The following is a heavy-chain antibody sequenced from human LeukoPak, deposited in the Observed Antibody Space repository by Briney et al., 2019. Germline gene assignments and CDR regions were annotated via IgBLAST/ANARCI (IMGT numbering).Heavy chain of an antibody. J-gene: IGHJ4*02. CDR3: AREPGTPFDY. CDR1: GFTFSSYA. Sequence: GGSLRLSCAASGFTFSSYAMHWVRQAPGKGLEWVAVISYDGSNKYYADSVKGRFTISRDNSKNTLYLQMNSLRAEDTAVYYCAREPGTPFDYWGQGTLVTVSS. V-gene: IGHV3-30*04. D-gene: IGHD1-1*01. CDR2: ISYDGSNK.